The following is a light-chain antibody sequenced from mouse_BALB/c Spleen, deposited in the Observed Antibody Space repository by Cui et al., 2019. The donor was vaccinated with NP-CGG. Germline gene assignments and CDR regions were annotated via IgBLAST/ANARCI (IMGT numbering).Light chain of an antibody. CDR3: ALWYSNHWV. V-gene: IGLV1*01. CDR1: TGAVTTSNY. CDR2: GTN. J-gene: IGLJ1*01. Sequence: QAVVTQESALTTSPGETVPLTCRSSTGAVTTSNYANWVQEKPDHLFTGLIGGTNNRAPGVPARFSGSRIGDKAALTITGPQTEDEAIYFCALWYSNHWVFGGGTKLTVL.